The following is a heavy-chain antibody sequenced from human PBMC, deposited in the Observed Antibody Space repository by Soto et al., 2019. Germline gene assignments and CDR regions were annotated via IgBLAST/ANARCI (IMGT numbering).Heavy chain of an antibody. J-gene: IGHJ6*02. CDR2: IVVGSGNT. Sequence: SVKVSCKASGFTFTSSAVQWVRQARGQRLERIGWIVVGSGNTNYAQKFQERVTITRDMSTSTAYMELSSLRSEDTAVYYCAAVPNVLLWFGELFKYGMDVWCQVTTVTVSS. CDR3: AAVPNVLLWFGELFKYGMDV. CDR1: GFTFTSSA. D-gene: IGHD3-10*01. V-gene: IGHV1-58*01.